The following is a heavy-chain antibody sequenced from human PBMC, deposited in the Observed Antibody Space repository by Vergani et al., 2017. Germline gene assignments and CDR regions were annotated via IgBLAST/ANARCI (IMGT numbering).Heavy chain of an antibody. CDR3: ARDHYYGSGSYYSGNWFDP. CDR2: IYYSGST. J-gene: IGHJ5*02. D-gene: IGHD3-10*01. Sequence: QVQLQESGPGLVKPSETLSLTCTVSGGSISSYYWSWIRQPPGKGLEWIGYIYYSGSTNYNPSLKSRVTLSVDTSKNQFSLKLSSVTAADTAVYYCARDHYYGSGSYYSGNWFDPWGQGTLVTVSS. CDR1: GGSISSYY. V-gene: IGHV4-59*01.